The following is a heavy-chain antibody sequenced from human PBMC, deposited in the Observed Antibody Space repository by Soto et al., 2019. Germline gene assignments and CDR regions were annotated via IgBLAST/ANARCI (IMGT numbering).Heavy chain of an antibody. CDR3: ARDHGSGWYSWFDP. J-gene: IGHJ5*02. V-gene: IGHV1-18*01. Sequence: ASVKVSCKASGYTFTRYGISWVRQAHGQGLEWMGWISAYNGNTNYAQKLQGRVTMTTDTSTSTAYMELRSLRSDDTAVYYCARDHGSGWYSWFDPWGQETLVTVSS. D-gene: IGHD6-19*01. CDR2: ISAYNGNT. CDR1: GYTFTRYG.